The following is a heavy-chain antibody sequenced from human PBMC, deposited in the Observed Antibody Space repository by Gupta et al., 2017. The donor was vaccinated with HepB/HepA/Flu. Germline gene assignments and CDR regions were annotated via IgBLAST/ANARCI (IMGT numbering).Heavy chain of an antibody. CDR3: AKHRTSRYTSGHNYPFMDL. Sequence: EVQLVASGGGLVQPGGSLSLSCEGFDFTFSEYWMIWVRQAPGERLEFVANTRADGSDTNYAGSVRGRFTISRDNAKNSVFLQMNSLKVEDTAVYYCAKHRTSRYTSGHNYPFMDLWGKGTTVVVSS. CDR1: DFTFSEYW. D-gene: IGHD2-2*02. V-gene: IGHV3-7*01. CDR2: TRADGSDT. J-gene: IGHJ6*03.